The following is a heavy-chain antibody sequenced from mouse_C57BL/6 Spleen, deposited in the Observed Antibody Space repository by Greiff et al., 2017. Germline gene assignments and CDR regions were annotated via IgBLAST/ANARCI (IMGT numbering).Heavy chain of an antibody. CDR2: IDPETGGT. CDR3: TRGYGSSAFAY. CDR1: GYTFTDYE. J-gene: IGHJ3*01. Sequence: QVQLQQSGAELVRPGASVTLSCKASGYTFTDYEMHWVKQTPVHGLEWIGAIDPETGGTAYNQKFKGKAILTADKSSSTAYMELRSLTSEDYAGEYWTRGYGSSAFAYWGKGTLVTVSA. V-gene: IGHV1-15*01. D-gene: IGHD1-1*01.